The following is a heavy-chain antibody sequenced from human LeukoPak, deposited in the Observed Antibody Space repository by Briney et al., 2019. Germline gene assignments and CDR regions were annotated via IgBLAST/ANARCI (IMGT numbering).Heavy chain of an antibody. D-gene: IGHD1/OR15-1a*01. J-gene: IGHJ4*02. CDR3: AKPYRNTRIFDY. Sequence: GGPRRRSFPAPGFAFTTYGMPWAGRAPGKGREGVAFIRYDGSNKYYADSVKGRFTISRDNSKNALYLQMDSLRAEDTAVYYCAKPYRNTRIFDYWGRGTLVTVSS. CDR1: GFAFTTYG. CDR2: IRYDGSNK. V-gene: IGHV3-30*02.